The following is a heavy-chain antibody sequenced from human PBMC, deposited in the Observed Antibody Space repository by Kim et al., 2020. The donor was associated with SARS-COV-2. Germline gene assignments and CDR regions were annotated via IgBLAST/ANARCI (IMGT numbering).Heavy chain of an antibody. CDR2: INHSGST. Sequence: SETLSLTCAVYGGSFSGYYWSWIRQPPGKGLEWIGEINHSGSTNYNPSLKSRVTISVDTSKNQFSLKLSSVTAADTAVYYCAPDFDWSGGYWGQGTLVTVSS. J-gene: IGHJ4*02. V-gene: IGHV4-34*01. CDR3: APDFDWSGGY. D-gene: IGHD3-9*01. CDR1: GGSFSGYY.